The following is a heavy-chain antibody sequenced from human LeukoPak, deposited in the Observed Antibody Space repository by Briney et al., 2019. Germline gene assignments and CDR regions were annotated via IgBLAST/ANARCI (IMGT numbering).Heavy chain of an antibody. CDR2: INGIGGST. CDR1: GFTFSSYA. J-gene: IGHJ4*02. V-gene: IGHV3-23*01. Sequence: GGSLRLSCAASGFTFSSYAMNWVRQAPGKGLEWVSSINGIGGSTYYADSVKGRFTISRDNSKNTLYLQMNSQRAEDTAVYYCAKPARTDYADYWGQGTLVTVSS. CDR3: AKPARTDYADY. D-gene: IGHD1-14*01.